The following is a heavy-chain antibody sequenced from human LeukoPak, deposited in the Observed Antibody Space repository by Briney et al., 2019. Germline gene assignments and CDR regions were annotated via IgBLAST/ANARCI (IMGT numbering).Heavy chain of an antibody. V-gene: IGHV1-24*01. J-gene: IGHJ4*02. CDR3: ATSISYYYDSSGSDY. D-gene: IGHD3-22*01. CDR2: FDPEDGET. Sequence: ASVKVSCKVSGYTLTELSMHWVRQAPGKGLEWMGGFDPEDGETIYAQKFQGRVTMTEETSTDTAYMELSSLRSEDTAVYYWATSISYYYDSSGSDYWGQGTLVTVSS. CDR1: GYTLTELS.